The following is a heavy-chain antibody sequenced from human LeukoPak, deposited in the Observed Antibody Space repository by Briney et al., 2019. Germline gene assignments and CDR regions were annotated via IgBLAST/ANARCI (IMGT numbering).Heavy chain of an antibody. Sequence: GASVKVSCKASGGTFSSYAISWVRQAPGQGLEWMGGIIPIFGTANYAQKFQGRVTITTDESTSTAYMELSSLRSEDIAVYYCARAVVPAAIRLDYWGQGTLVTVSS. D-gene: IGHD2-2*02. CDR3: ARAVVPAAIRLDY. CDR2: IIPIFGTA. CDR1: GGTFSSYA. V-gene: IGHV1-69*05. J-gene: IGHJ4*02.